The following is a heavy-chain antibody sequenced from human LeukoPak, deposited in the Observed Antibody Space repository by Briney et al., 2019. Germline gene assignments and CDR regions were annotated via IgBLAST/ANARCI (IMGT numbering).Heavy chain of an antibody. CDR1: GFTFRNYA. CDR3: AQDGTMVTTGYFDY. J-gene: IGHJ4*02. CDR2: INPSGGNT. D-gene: IGHD4-17*01. V-gene: IGHV3-23*01. Sequence: GGSLRLSYAASGFTFRNYAMSWFRQAPGKGLEWVSGINPSGGNTYYADSVKGRFTISRDNSKDTLYLQMNSLRAEDTAVYYCAQDGTMVTTGYFDYWGQGTLVTVSS.